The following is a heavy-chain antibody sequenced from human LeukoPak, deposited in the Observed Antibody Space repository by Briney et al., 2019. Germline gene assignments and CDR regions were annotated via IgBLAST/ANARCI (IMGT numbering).Heavy chain of an antibody. CDR3: ARRGTSSWYSGTTSGWFDP. Sequence: PSETLSLTCTVSGGSISGYYWSWIRQPPGKGLEWIGYIYYSGSTNYNPSLKSRVTISVDTSKNQFSLKLSSVTAADTAVYYCARRGTSSWYSGTTSGWFDPWGQGTLVTVSS. V-gene: IGHV4-59*08. CDR1: GGSISGYY. J-gene: IGHJ5*02. CDR2: IYYSGST. D-gene: IGHD6-13*01.